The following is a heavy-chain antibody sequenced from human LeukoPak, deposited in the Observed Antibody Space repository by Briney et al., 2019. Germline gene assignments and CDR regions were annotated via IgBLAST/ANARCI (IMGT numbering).Heavy chain of an antibody. J-gene: IGHJ4*02. D-gene: IGHD2-21*02. CDR2: MHPGNGNT. CDR1: GYRFISNY. V-gene: IGHV1-2*02. CDR3: AREGSYCVGGDCYSFDF. Sequence: ASVKVSCKASGYRFISNYIQWVRQAPGLGPEWMGWMHPGNGNTRYAEKFQGRVTMTRDTSINTAYMDLNSLRSEDTAVYYCAREGSYCVGGDCYSFDFWGQGTLITVSS.